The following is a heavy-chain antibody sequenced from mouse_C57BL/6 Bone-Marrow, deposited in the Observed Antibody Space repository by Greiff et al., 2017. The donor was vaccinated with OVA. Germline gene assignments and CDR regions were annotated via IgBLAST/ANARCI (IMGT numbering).Heavy chain of an antibody. CDR2: INPSNGGT. Sequence: QVQLQQSGAELVRPGSSVKLSCKASGYTFTSYWMHWVKQRPGQGLEWIGNINPSNGGTNYNEKFKSKATLTVDKSSSTAYMQLSSLTSEDSAVYYCASGGLRRVDYWGQGTTLTVSS. J-gene: IGHJ2*01. CDR3: ASGGLRRVDY. D-gene: IGHD2-4*01. V-gene: IGHV1-53*01. CDR1: GYTFTSYW.